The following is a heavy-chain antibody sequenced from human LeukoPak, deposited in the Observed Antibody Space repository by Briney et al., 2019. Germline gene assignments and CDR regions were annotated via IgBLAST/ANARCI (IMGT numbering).Heavy chain of an antibody. CDR3: ARDRRIAVAGTYFDY. J-gene: IGHJ4*02. Sequence: GASVKVSCKASGYTFTSYGISWVRQAPGQGLEWMGWISAYNGNTNYAQKLQGRVTMTTDTSTSTACMELRSLRSDDTAVYYCARDRRIAVAGTYFDYWGQGTLVTVSS. CDR1: GYTFTSYG. D-gene: IGHD6-19*01. CDR2: ISAYNGNT. V-gene: IGHV1-18*01.